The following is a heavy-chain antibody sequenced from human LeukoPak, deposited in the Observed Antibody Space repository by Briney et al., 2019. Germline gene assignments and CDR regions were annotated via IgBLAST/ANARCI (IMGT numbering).Heavy chain of an antibody. Sequence: SQTLSLTCTVSGGSISGAYIYWSWIRQSAGKGLEWIGRIYNSGSTSYNPSLESRVTISIDTSKNQFSLELSSVTAADTAVYYCAREGNPGGNNYGHCPGYWGQGTLVTVSS. CDR3: AREGNPGGNNYGHCPGY. V-gene: IGHV4-61*02. CDR2: IYNSGST. J-gene: IGHJ4*02. CDR1: GGSISGAYIY. D-gene: IGHD5-18*01.